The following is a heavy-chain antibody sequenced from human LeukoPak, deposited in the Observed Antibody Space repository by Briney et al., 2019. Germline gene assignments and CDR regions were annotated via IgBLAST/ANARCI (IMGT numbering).Heavy chain of an antibody. Sequence: GGSLRLSCAASGFTFDDYAMHWVRQAPGKGLEWVSGISWNSGSIGYADSVKGRFTISRDNAKNSLYLQMNSLRAEDTALYYCAKAPGYSSEDAFDIWGRGTMVTVSS. D-gene: IGHD6-19*01. CDR2: ISWNSGSI. CDR1: GFTFDDYA. CDR3: AKAPGYSSEDAFDI. J-gene: IGHJ3*02. V-gene: IGHV3-9*01.